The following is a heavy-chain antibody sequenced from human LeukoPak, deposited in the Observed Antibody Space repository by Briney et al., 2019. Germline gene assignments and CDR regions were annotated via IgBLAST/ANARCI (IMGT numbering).Heavy chain of an antibody. V-gene: IGHV3-21*01. CDR1: GFTFSSYS. J-gene: IGHJ5*02. D-gene: IGHD5-24*01. CDR3: AVEIPRGAQYNWFDP. Sequence: GGSLRLSCAASGFTFSSYSMNWVRQAPGKGLEWVSSISSSSSYIYYADSVKGRFTISGDNAKNSLYLQMNSLRAEDTAAYYCAVEIPRGAQYNWFDPWGQGTLVTVSS. CDR2: ISSSSSYI.